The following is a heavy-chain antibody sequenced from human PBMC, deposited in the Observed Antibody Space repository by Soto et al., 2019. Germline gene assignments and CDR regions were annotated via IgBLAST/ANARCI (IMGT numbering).Heavy chain of an antibody. CDR2: IYYSGST. J-gene: IGHJ4*02. Sequence: SETLSLTCTVSGGSISSSSYYWGWIRQPPGKGLEWIVSIYYSGSTYYNPSLKSRVTISVDTSKNQFSLKLSSVTAADTAVYYCASYYGWGEAKTSFDYWGQGTLVTVSS. V-gene: IGHV4-39*01. CDR3: ASYYGWGEAKTSFDY. D-gene: IGHD3-16*01. CDR1: GGSISSSSYY.